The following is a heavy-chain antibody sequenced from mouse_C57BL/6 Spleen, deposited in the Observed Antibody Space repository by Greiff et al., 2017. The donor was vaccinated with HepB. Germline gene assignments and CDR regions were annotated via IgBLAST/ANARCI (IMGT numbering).Heavy chain of an antibody. CDR1: GYTFTDYY. CDR3: ATPYDYEGYAMDY. J-gene: IGHJ4*01. Sequence: QVQLKESGAELVRPGASVKLSCKASGYTFTDYYINWVKQRPGQGLEWIARIYPGSGNTYYNEKFKGKATLTAEKSSSTAYMQLSSLTSEDSAVYFCATPYDYEGYAMDYWGQGTSVTVSS. D-gene: IGHD2-4*01. CDR2: IYPGSGNT. V-gene: IGHV1-76*01.